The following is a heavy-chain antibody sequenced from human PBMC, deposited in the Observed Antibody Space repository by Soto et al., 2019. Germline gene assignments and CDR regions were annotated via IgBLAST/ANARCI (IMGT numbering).Heavy chain of an antibody. CDR3: AREPSSLAAADSSYGLDV. Sequence: SVKVSCKTSGFTFSSSAVHWVRQARGHRLQWIGLINVGSDNANYAQKLQDRVTMTRDMSTSTVYMELSSLRSDDTAVYYCAREPSSLAAADSSYGLDVWGQGTSVTVSS. V-gene: IGHV1-58*01. D-gene: IGHD6-13*01. J-gene: IGHJ6*02. CDR2: INVGSDNA. CDR1: GFTFSSSA.